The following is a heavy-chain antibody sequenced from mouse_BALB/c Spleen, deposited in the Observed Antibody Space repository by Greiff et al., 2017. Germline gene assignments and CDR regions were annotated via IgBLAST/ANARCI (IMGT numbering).Heavy chain of an antibody. CDR3: ARSEDYYGSSPFDY. CDR1: GYNFTSYW. CDR2: IYPGSGST. J-gene: IGHJ2*01. Sequence: QVQLQQPGAELVKPGTSVKLSCKASGYNFTSYWINWVKLRPGQGLEWIGDIYPGSGSTNYNEKFKSKATLTVDTSSSTAYMQLSSLASEDSALYYCARSEDYYGSSPFDYWGQGTTLTVSS. D-gene: IGHD1-1*01. V-gene: IGHV1-55*01.